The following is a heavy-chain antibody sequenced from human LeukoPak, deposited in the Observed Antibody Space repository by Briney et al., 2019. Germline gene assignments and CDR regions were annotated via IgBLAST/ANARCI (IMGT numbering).Heavy chain of an antibody. CDR3: ARGGGLNV. CDR2: INHNGNVN. D-gene: IGHD3-16*01. J-gene: IGHJ6*02. V-gene: IGHV3-7*03. Sequence: PGGSLRLSCAASGFTFNSCAMSWARQAPGKGLEWVASINHNGNVNYYVDSVKGRFTISRDNAKNSLYLQMSNLRAEDTAVYFCARGGGLNVWGQGGTVTVSS. CDR1: GFTFNSCA.